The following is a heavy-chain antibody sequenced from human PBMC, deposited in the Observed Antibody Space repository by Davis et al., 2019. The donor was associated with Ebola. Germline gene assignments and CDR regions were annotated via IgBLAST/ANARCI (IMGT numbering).Heavy chain of an antibody. D-gene: IGHD6-19*01. J-gene: IGHJ4*02. CDR3: ARDEGSGWWTFDY. Sequence: GESLKISCAASGFTFSTYAMGWVCQAPGKGLEWVSSISSSSSYIYYADSVKGRFTISRDNAKNSLYLQMNSLRAEDTAVYYCARDEGSGWWTFDYWGQGTLVTVSS. V-gene: IGHV3-21*01. CDR2: ISSSSSYI. CDR1: GFTFSTYA.